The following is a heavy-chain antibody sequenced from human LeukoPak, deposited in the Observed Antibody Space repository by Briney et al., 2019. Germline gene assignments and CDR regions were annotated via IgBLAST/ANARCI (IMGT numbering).Heavy chain of an antibody. J-gene: IGHJ4*02. CDR1: GFTFGGYA. CDR3: AKDPPGVGATYYFDY. D-gene: IGHD1-26*01. V-gene: IGHV3-23*01. CDR2: ISASGGST. Sequence: GGSLRLSCAASGFTFGGYAMSWVRQAPGKGLEWVSAISASGGSTYYADSVKGRFTISRDNSKNTLYLQMISLRAEDTAVYYCAKDPPGVGATYYFDYWGQGTLVTVSS.